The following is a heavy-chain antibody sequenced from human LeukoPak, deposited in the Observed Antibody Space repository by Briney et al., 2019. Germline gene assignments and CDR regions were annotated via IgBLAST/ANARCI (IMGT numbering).Heavy chain of an antibody. V-gene: IGHV3-11*01. J-gene: IGHJ4*02. D-gene: IGHD3-10*01. CDR2: ISSSGSTI. CDR3: ARAEWFGELSNSN. Sequence: GGSLRLSCAASGFTFSDYYMSWIRQAPGKGREWVSYISSSGSTIYYADSVKGRFTISRDNAKNSLYLQMNSLRAEDTAVYYCARAEWFGELSNSNWGQGTLVTVSS. CDR1: GFTFSDYY.